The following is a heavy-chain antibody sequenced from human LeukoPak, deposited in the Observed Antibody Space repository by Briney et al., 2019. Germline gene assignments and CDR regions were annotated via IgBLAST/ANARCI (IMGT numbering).Heavy chain of an antibody. D-gene: IGHD2-2*01. Sequence: ASVKVSCKASGYTFTGYYMHWVRQAPGQGLEWMGWINPNSGGTNYAQKFQGRVTMTRDTSISTAYMELSRLRSDDTAVYYCASAAGVPAAKGDRPPPYNWFDPWGQGTLVTVSS. V-gene: IGHV1-2*02. CDR2: INPNSGGT. J-gene: IGHJ5*02. CDR1: GYTFTGYY. CDR3: ASAAGVPAAKGDRPPPYNWFDP.